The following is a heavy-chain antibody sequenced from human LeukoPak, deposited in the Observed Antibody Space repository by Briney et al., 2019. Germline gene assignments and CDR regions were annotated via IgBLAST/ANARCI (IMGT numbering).Heavy chain of an antibody. Sequence: SGTLSLTCTVSGGSISSGGYYWSWIRQHPGKGLEWIGYIYYSGSTYYNPSLKSRVTISVDTSKNQFSLKLSSVTAADTAVYYCARDGGHYYDSSGYSNGYYFDYWGQGTLVTVSS. CDR2: IYYSGST. V-gene: IGHV4-31*02. CDR1: GGSISSGGYY. D-gene: IGHD3-22*01. J-gene: IGHJ4*02. CDR3: ARDGGHYYDSSGYSNGYYFDY.